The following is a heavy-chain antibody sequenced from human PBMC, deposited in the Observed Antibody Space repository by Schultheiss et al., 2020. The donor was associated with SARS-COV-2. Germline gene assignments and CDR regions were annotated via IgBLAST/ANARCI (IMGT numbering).Heavy chain of an antibody. Sequence: GGSLRLSCAASGFTFSSYGMHWVRQAPGKGLEWVAVIWYDGSNKYYADSVKGRFTISRDNSKNSLYLQMNSLRAEDTAVYYCARNYDGDLYYFDYWGQGTLVTVSS. D-gene: IGHD4-17*01. CDR3: ARNYDGDLYYFDY. J-gene: IGHJ4*02. CDR1: GFTFSSYG. V-gene: IGHV3-33*01. CDR2: IWYDGSNK.